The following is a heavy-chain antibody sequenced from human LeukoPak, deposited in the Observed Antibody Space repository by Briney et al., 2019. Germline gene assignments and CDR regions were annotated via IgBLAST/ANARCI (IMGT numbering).Heavy chain of an antibody. V-gene: IGHV3-53*01. D-gene: IGHD6-13*01. J-gene: IGHJ4*02. CDR3: TRDTPGIAASVSGG. Sequence: GGSLRLSCTASGFSVSHNYMTSVRQAPGKGLEWVALIYSGGNTHYADSVKGRFTISRDNSKNTLYLQMSSLRVEDTAVYYCTRDTPGIAASVSGGWGQGTLVTVSS. CDR1: GFSVSHNY. CDR2: IYSGGNT.